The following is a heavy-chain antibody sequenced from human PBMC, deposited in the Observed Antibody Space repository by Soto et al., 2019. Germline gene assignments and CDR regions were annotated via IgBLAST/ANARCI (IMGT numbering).Heavy chain of an antibody. V-gene: IGHV3-23*01. Sequence: EVQLLESGGGLVQPGGSLRLSCAASGFTFSNYAMSWVRQAPGKGLEWVSAISGSGGSPNYADSVKGRFTISRDNSKNTLYLQMNRLRAEDTAIYYCAKGKYWFDPWGQGTLVTVSS. CDR1: GFTFSNYA. CDR2: ISGSGGSP. J-gene: IGHJ5*02. CDR3: AKGKYWFDP.